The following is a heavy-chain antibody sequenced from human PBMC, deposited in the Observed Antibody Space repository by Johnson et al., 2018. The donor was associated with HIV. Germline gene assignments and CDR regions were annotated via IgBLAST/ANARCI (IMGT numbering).Heavy chain of an antibody. V-gene: IGHV3-30*04. CDR2: ISYDGSNK. Sequence: VQLVESGGGVVQPGRSLRLSCAASGFTFSSYAMHWVRQAPGKGLEWVAVISYDGSNKYYADSVKGRFTISRDNSKNTLYLQMNSLRAEDTAVYYCAREGAAAGPTDAFDIGGRGTIVTVSS. CDR1: GFTFSSYA. CDR3: AREGAAAGPTDAFDI. J-gene: IGHJ3*02. D-gene: IGHD6-13*01.